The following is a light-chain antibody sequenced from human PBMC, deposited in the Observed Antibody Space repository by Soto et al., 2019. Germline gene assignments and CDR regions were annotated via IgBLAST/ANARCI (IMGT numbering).Light chain of an antibody. V-gene: IGKV1-5*03. CDR1: QTISSL. J-gene: IGKJ1*01. Sequence: DIQMTQSPSTLSGSVGDRVTITCRASQTISSLLAWYQQKPGKAPKLLIYKASTLKSGVPSRFSGSGSGTAFTLTISSLQPDDFATYYCQHYNSYSEAFGQGTKVELK. CDR2: KAS. CDR3: QHYNSYSEA.